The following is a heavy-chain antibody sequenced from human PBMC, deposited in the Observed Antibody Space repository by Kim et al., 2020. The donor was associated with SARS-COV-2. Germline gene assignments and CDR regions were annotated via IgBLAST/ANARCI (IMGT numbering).Heavy chain of an antibody. CDR1: GYTFTGYY. Sequence: ASVKVSCKASGYTFTGYYMHWVRQAPGQGLEWMGWINPNSGGTNYAQKFQGRVTMTRDTSISTAYMELSRLRSDDTAVYYCARAMEMVDVVGYYYYGMDVWGQGTTVTVSS. D-gene: IGHD5-12*01. CDR2: INPNSGGT. J-gene: IGHJ6*02. CDR3: ARAMEMVDVVGYYYYGMDV. V-gene: IGHV1-2*02.